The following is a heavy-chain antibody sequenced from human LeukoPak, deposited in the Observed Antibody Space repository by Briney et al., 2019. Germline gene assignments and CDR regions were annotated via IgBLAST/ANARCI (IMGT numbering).Heavy chain of an antibody. CDR1: GGSISSYY. D-gene: IGHD6-13*01. CDR2: IHYRGST. V-gene: IGHV4-59*01. CDR3: ARDRPGGSSLDY. Sequence: PSETLSLTCTVSGGSISSYYWSWIRRPPGKGLEWIAYIHYRGSTNYNPSLKSRVTISVDTSKNQFSLKLSSVTAADTAVYYCARDRPGGSSLDYWGQGTLVIVSS. J-gene: IGHJ4*02.